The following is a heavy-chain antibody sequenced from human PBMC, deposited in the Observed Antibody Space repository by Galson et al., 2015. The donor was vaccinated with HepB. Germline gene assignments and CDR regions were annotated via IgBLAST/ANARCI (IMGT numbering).Heavy chain of an antibody. CDR2: TYYKSKWSY. CDR1: GDSVSSNSAA. V-gene: IGHV6-1*01. CDR3: ARRFRRSYDYWYFDL. Sequence: CAISGDSVSSNSAAWNWTRQSPSRGLEWLGRTYYKSKWSYNYAVSVKSRITISPDTSKNQFSLKLSSVTAADTAVYYCARRFRRSYDYWYFDLWGRGTLVTVSS. D-gene: IGHD1-26*01. J-gene: IGHJ2*01.